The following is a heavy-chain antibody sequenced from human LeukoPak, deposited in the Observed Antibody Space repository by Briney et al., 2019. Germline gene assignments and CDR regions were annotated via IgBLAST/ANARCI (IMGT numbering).Heavy chain of an antibody. J-gene: IGHJ4*02. Sequence: GGSLRLSCAASGFTLSVYSMNWVRQAPGKGLEWVPCISTTSSYIYYADSVKGRFTISRDNAKNSLYLQMNSLRAEDTAVYYCARGLSSGWYYGPDYWGQGTLVTVSS. CDR1: GFTLSVYS. D-gene: IGHD6-19*01. CDR3: ARGLSSGWYYGPDY. V-gene: IGHV3-21*01. CDR2: ISTTSSYI.